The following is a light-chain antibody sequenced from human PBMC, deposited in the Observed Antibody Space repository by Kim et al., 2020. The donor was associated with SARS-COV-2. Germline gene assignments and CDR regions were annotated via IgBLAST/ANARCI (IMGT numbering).Light chain of an antibody. CDR2: RVT. V-gene: IGLV2-23*02. CDR1: SSDVSHCNL. Sequence: TAISSTGTSSDVSHCNLVSWYQQHPSTAPKLLIYRVTKRPSGVSDRFSGSKSGNTASLTISGLQAEDEADYYCGSYVDSNSSVIFGGGTQLTVL. J-gene: IGLJ2*01. CDR3: GSYVDSNSSVI.